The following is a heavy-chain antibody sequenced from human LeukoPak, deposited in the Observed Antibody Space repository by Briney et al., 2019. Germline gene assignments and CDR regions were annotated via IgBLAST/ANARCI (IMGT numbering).Heavy chain of an antibody. Sequence: GGSLRLSCAASGFSFTSYAMSWVRQAQGKGLEWVSAVSRSGGATYYADSVKGRFTISRDNSKNTLYLQMNSLRAEDTAVYYCAKARTGDEDYFDYRGQGTLVTVSS. CDR3: AKARTGDEDYFDY. V-gene: IGHV3-23*01. CDR1: GFSFTSYA. CDR2: VSRSGGAT. J-gene: IGHJ4*02. D-gene: IGHD7-27*01.